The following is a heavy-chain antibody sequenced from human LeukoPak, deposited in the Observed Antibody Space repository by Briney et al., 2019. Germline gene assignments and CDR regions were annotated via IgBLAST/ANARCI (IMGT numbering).Heavy chain of an antibody. CDR2: MNPNSGNT. Sequence: ASVKVSCKASGYTFTSYDINWVRQAAGQGLEWMGWMNPNSGNTGYAQNFQGRVTMTRHTSIGTAYLELNNLKSEDTAVYYCARVPSLFAAVAGNAGWFDPWGQGTLVTVSS. CDR1: GYTFTSYD. V-gene: IGHV1-8*01. CDR3: ARVPSLFAAVAGNAGWFDP. J-gene: IGHJ5*02. D-gene: IGHD6-19*01.